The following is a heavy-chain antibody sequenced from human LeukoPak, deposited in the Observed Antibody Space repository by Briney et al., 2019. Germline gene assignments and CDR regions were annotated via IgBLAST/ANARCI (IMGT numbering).Heavy chain of an antibody. CDR1: GSTFSSYA. J-gene: IGHJ6*02. D-gene: IGHD2-15*01. V-gene: IGHV3-23*01. CDR2: ISGSGGST. CDR3: AKGYCSGGSCYRFYGMDV. Sequence: PGGSLRLSCAASGSTFSSYAMSWVRQAPGKGLEWVSAISGSGGSTYYADSVKGRFTISRDNSKNTLYLQMNSLRAEDTAVYYCAKGYCSGGSCYRFYGMDVWGQGTTVTVSS.